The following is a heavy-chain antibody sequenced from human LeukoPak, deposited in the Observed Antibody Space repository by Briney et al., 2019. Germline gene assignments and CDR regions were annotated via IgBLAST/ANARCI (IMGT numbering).Heavy chain of an antibody. CDR2: ISAYNGNT. Sequence: ASVKVSCKASGGTFSSYGISWVRQAPGQGLEWMGWISAYNGNTNYAQKLQGRVTMTTDTSTSTAYMELRSLRSDDTAVYYCAREGRYSYGYNYYYYGMDVWGQGTTVTVSS. J-gene: IGHJ6*02. V-gene: IGHV1-18*01. CDR1: GGTFSSYG. CDR3: AREGRYSYGYNYYYYGMDV. D-gene: IGHD5-18*01.